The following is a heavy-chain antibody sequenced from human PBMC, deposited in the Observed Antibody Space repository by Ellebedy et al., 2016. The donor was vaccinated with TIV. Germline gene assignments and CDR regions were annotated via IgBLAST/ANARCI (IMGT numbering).Heavy chain of an antibody. Sequence: MPSETLSLTCTVSGVSMRSGDYLWGWIRQPPGKGTEWIGCVHHGGNSYYNPSFEGRITMSVDTSKNQFSLSQTSVTAADTALYFCASHRGFSSGWTFDYWGLGTLVSVSS. V-gene: IGHV4-39*07. CDR1: GVSMRSGDYL. J-gene: IGHJ4*02. CDR2: VHHGGNS. CDR3: ASHRGFSSGWTFDY. D-gene: IGHD6-19*01.